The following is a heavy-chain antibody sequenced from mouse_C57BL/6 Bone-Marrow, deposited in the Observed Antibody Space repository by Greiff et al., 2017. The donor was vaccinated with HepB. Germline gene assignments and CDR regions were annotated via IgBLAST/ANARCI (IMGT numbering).Heavy chain of an antibody. CDR1: GYTFTNYW. D-gene: IGHD1-1*01. V-gene: IGHV1-63*01. Sequence: VMLVESGAELVRPGTSVKMSCKASGYTFTNYWIGWAKQRPGHGLEWIGDIYPGGGYTNYNEKFKGKATLTADKSSSTAYMQFSSLTSEDSAIYYCARGGIYYYGSSYGDYWGQGTTLTVSS. CDR2: IYPGGGYT. CDR3: ARGGIYYYGSSYGDY. J-gene: IGHJ2*01.